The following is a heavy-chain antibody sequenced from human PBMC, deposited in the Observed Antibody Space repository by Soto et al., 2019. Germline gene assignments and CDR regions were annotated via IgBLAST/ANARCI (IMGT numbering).Heavy chain of an antibody. CDR3: PRDRPYSTSRANCYFYL. CDR1: GDSVSSNSAA. J-gene: IGHJ2*01. V-gene: IGHV6-1*01. D-gene: IGHD6-13*01. Sequence: QVQLQQSGPRLVKPSQTLLLTCAISGDSVSSNSAAWNWIRQSPSRGLEWLGRIYYRSKWYKDSAVSVKSRMIIHPDTSTNAFSLQLNSVPPADTAVSYCPRDRPYSTSRANCYFYLWGRGTLVTVSS. CDR2: IYYRSKWYK.